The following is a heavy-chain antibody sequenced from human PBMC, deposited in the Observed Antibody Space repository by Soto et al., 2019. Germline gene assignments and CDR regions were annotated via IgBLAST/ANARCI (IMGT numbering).Heavy chain of an antibody. V-gene: IGHV3-23*01. D-gene: IGHD1-7*01. CDR3: ARKEGFNWNYAWFDP. J-gene: IGHJ5*02. CDR1: GFTFSSYA. CDR2: ISYSGGST. Sequence: EVQLLESGGGLVQPGGSLRLSCAASGFTFSSYAMSWVRQAPGKGLEWVSAISYSGGSTYYADSVKGRFTISRDNSKNTLYLQMNSLRAEDTAVYYCARKEGFNWNYAWFDPWGPGTLVTVSS.